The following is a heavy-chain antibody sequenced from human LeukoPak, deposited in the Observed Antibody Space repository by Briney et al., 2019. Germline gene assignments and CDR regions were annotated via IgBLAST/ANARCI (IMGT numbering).Heavy chain of an antibody. CDR3: ARVRGLPRGWFDP. CDR2: ISGSGGSR. Sequence: GGSLRLSCAASGFTFSTYGMSWVRQAPGKGLEWVSGISGSGGSRFYTDSVKGRFTISRDNSKNTLYLQMSSLRAEDTAVYHCARVRGLPRGWFDPWGQGTLVTVSS. D-gene: IGHD3-10*01. J-gene: IGHJ5*02. V-gene: IGHV3-23*01. CDR1: GFTFSTYG.